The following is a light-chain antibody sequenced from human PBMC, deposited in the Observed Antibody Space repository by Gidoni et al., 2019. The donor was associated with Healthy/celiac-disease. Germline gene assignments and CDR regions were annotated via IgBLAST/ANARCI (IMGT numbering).Light chain of an antibody. J-gene: IGKJ1*01. Sequence: VIWMIHSPSLLSASTGDRVTISCRMSPGINSYLAWYQQKPGKAPELLIYAASTLQSGVPSRFSGSGSGTDFTLTIRCLQSEDFATYYCQQYYSFPPTFXXXTKVEIK. CDR2: AAS. CDR3: QQYYSFPPT. V-gene: IGKV1D-8*01. CDR1: PGINSY.